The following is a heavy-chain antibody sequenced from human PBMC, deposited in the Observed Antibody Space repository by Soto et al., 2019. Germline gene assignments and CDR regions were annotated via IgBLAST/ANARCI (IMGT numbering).Heavy chain of an antibody. Sequence: PSETLSLTCTVSGGSIGSTSYFWGWLRQPPGQGLEWIGSIYYGGTTYYYPSLNSRVTISLDTSKNQFSLKLTSVTAADTAVYYCARFTFSSATHFDPWGQGTLVTVSS. CDR2: IYYGGTT. J-gene: IGHJ5*02. V-gene: IGHV4-39*01. CDR1: GGSIGSTSYF. CDR3: ARFTFSSATHFDP. D-gene: IGHD3-10*01.